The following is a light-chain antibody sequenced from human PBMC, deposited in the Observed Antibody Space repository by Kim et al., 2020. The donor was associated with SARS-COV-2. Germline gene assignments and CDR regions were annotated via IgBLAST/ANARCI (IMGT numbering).Light chain of an antibody. CDR1: RNLDTF. J-gene: IGKJ1*01. V-gene: IGKV1-5*03. CDR2: NAS. CDR3: QQFRTYPCT. Sequence: ASIGDRVTITCRASRNLDTFLALYQQKPGEAPKLLIYNASTLKSAVPSRFSGSGSGSEFTLTISSLQPEDFATYYCQQFRTYPCTFGQGTKVDIK.